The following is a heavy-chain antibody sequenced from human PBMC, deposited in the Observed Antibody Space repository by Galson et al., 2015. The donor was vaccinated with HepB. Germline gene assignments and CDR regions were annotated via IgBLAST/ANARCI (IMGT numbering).Heavy chain of an antibody. J-gene: IGHJ4*02. CDR2: ISSKTEGGTI. V-gene: IGHV3-15*01. CDR1: GFTFIAYD. CDR3: VTMTASVVGAAGGY. D-gene: IGHD2-2*01. Sequence: SLRLSCAASGFTFIAYDMTWIRQAPGKGLEWVGRISSKTEGGTIDYAAPVKGRFTISRDDSKNMLYLQMNSLKTEDTAVYYCVTMTASVVGAAGGYWGQGTLVTVSS.